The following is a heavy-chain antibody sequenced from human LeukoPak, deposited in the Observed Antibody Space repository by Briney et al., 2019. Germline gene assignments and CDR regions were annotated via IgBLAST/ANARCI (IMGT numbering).Heavy chain of an antibody. CDR3: ARSSGRRGSVYGMDV. J-gene: IGHJ6*02. CDR2: IIPIFGTA. CDR1: GGTVSSYA. Sequence: ASVKVSCKASGGTVSSYAISWVRQAPGQGLEWMGGIIPIFGTANYAQEFQGRVTITADESTSTAYMELSSLRSEDTAVYYCARSSGRRGSVYGMDVWGQGTTVTVSS. D-gene: IGHD1-26*01. V-gene: IGHV1-69*13.